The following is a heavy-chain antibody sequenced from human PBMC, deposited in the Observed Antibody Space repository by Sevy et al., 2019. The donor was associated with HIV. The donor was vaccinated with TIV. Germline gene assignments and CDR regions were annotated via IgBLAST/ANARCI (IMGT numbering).Heavy chain of an antibody. Sequence: SETLSLTCAVHGGSFSGYYWSWIRQPPGKGLEWIGKINHSGSTNYNPSLKSRVTISVDTSKNQFSLKLSSVTAADTAVYYCARAGYSSSWYPKYFQHWGQGTLVTVSS. CDR1: GGSFSGYY. J-gene: IGHJ1*01. CDR3: ARAGYSSSWYPKYFQH. CDR2: INHSGST. D-gene: IGHD6-13*01. V-gene: IGHV4-34*01.